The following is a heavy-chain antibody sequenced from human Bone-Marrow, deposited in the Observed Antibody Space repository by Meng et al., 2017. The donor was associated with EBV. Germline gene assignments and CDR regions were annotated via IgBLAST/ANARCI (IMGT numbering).Heavy chain of an antibody. CDR2: INSDGSST. CDR3: AREYGDYVFSDY. CDR1: GFTFSSYW. Sequence: EVQLVESGGGLVQPGXXXXLSCAASGFTFSSYWMHWVRQAPGKGLVWVSRINSDGSSTSYADSVKGRFTISRDNAKNTLYLQMNSLRAEDTAVYYCAREYGDYVFSDYWGQGTRVTVSS. J-gene: IGHJ4*02. V-gene: IGHV3-74*01. D-gene: IGHD4-17*01.